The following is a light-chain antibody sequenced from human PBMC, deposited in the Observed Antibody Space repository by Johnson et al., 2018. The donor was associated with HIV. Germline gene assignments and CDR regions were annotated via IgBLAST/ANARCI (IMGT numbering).Light chain of an antibody. CDR3: GTWDNSLSVFV. V-gene: IGLV1-51*01. CDR2: DNN. Sequence: QSVLTQPPSVSAAPGQKVTISCSGSSSNIGNNYVSWYQQLPGTAPKLLIYDNNKRPSGIPDRFSGSKSGTSATLGITGLQTGDAADYYCGTWDNSLSVFVFGTGTKVTVL. J-gene: IGLJ1*01. CDR1: SSNIGNNY.